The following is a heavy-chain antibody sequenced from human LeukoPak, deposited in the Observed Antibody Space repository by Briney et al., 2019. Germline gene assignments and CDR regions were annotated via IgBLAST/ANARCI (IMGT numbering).Heavy chain of an antibody. J-gene: IGHJ4*02. CDR3: AKDQGASSYSFDY. D-gene: IGHD1-26*01. Sequence: GGSLRLSCAASRFTFSSYSMNWVRQAPGKGLEWVSTFSGSVDTTYYADSVKGRFTISRDNSKNTLYLQMDTLTAEDTAVYYCAKDQGASSYSFDYWGQGTLVTVSS. V-gene: IGHV3-23*01. CDR2: FSGSVDTT. CDR1: RFTFSSYS.